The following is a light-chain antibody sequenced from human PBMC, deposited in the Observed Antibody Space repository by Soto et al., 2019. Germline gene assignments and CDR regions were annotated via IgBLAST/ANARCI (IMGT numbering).Light chain of an antibody. CDR1: NTNIGSNA. CDR3: VAWDDRVTGLV. CDR2: SNS. V-gene: IGLV1-44*01. Sequence: QSVLTQTPSASGTPGQKVAISCSGSNTNIGSNAVNWYQHVPGAAPKLLIYSNSQRPSGVPDRFSGSKSGTSASLAISGLQSEDEAEYYCVAWDDRVTGLVFGGGTKLTVL. J-gene: IGLJ3*02.